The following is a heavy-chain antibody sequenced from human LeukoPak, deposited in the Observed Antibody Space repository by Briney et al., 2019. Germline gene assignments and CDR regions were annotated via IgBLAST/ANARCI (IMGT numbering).Heavy chain of an antibody. CDR1: GFTFSSYS. J-gene: IGHJ4*02. CDR3: ARASTRVVTVSITVAGTVDC. Sequence: RGSLRLSCAASGFTFSSYSMNWVRQVPGKGLEWVAVIWYDGSNKYYADSVKGRFTISRDNSNNTLYLQMNSLRAEDTAVYYCARASTRVVTVSITVAGTVDCWGQGTLVTVSS. CDR2: IWYDGSNK. D-gene: IGHD6-19*01. V-gene: IGHV3-33*08.